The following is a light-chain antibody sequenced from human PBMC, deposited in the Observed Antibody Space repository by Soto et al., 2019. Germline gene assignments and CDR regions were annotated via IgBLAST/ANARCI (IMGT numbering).Light chain of an antibody. V-gene: IGLV1-44*01. CDR2: SNN. J-gene: IGLJ1*01. CDR3: AAWDDSLNGTYV. CDR1: SSNIGSNT. Sequence: QSVLTQPPSASGTPGQRVTISCSGSSSNIGSNTVNWYQQLPGTAPKLLIYSNNQRPSVVPDRFSGSKSCTSASLAISGLQSEDEADYYCAAWDDSLNGTYVFGTGTKVTVL.